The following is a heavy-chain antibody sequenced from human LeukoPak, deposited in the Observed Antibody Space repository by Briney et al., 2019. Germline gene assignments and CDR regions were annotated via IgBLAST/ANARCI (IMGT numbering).Heavy chain of an antibody. J-gene: IGHJ4*02. CDR1: GFTFSRYS. Sequence: SGGSLRLSCEASGFTFSRYSLTWVRQAPGKGLEWVSSISSSSSYINYADSVKGRFTISRDNAKNSLFLQMNSLRAEDTALYYCAKQADTPMLIWSFTDYWGQGTLVTVSS. V-gene: IGHV3-21*01. CDR3: AKQADTPMLIWSFTDY. D-gene: IGHD5-18*01. CDR2: ISSSSSYI.